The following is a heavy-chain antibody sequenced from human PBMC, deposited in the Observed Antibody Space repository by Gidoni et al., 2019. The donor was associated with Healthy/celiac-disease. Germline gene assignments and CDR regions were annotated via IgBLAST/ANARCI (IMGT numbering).Heavy chain of an antibody. V-gene: IGHV3-48*01. J-gene: IGHJ3*02. CDR1: GLTFSRYN. D-gene: IGHD3-10*01. CDR2: ISPSSSTI. CDR3: ARDSQNYGSGTYSYPFDI. Sequence: EVQLLESGGGLVQPGGSLRLSCAASGLTFSRYNMNWVRQAPGNGLECVSYISPSSSTIYYADSVKGRFTISRDNAKNSLYLQMNSLRAEDTAVYYCARDSQNYGSGTYSYPFDIWGQGTMVSVSS.